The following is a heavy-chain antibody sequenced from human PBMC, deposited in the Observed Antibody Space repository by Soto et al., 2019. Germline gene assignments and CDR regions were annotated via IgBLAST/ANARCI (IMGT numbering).Heavy chain of an antibody. D-gene: IGHD6-25*01. CDR2: SYYTGSS. Sequence: QVQLQESSPGLVKPSQTLSLTCSVSGDCIRSPDCYWGWLRQTPGKGLEWIGYSYYTGSSYYHPSLKSRVSISVDTSKNQFSLKLNSVSAADTAIYYCARDKWSGYDSGAFDVWGQGTTVTVSS. V-gene: IGHV4-30-4*01. CDR1: GDCIRSPDCY. CDR3: ARDKWSGYDSGAFDV. J-gene: IGHJ3*01.